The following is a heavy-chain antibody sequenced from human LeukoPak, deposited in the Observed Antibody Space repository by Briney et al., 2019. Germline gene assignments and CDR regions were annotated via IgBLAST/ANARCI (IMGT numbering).Heavy chain of an antibody. CDR2: ISYDGSNK. J-gene: IGHJ4*02. D-gene: IGHD5-18*01. V-gene: IGHV3-30-3*01. Sequence: GRSLRLSCAASGFTFSSYSMHWVRQAPGKGLEWVALISYDGSNKYYADSVEGRFTISRDNSKNTLYLQMNSLGTEDTAMYYCAKDMGYTYGHAFDYWGQGTLVTVSS. CDR1: GFTFSSYS. CDR3: AKDMGYTYGHAFDY.